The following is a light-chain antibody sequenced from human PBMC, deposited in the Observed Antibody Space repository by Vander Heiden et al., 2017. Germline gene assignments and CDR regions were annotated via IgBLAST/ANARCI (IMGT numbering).Light chain of an antibody. J-gene: IGKJ3*01. V-gene: IGKV1-39*01. Sequence: DIQMTQSPSSLSASVGDSVTITCRASQSISSYLNWYQQKPGKAPKLLIYAASSLQSGVPARFSGSGSGTDFTLTISRLQPEDFATYYCQQSDSTPGTFGHGTKVDIK. CDR2: AAS. CDR1: QSISSY. CDR3: QQSDSTPGT.